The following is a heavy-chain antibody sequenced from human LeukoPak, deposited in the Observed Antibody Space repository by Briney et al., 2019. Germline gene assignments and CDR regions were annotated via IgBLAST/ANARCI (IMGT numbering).Heavy chain of an antibody. CDR2: IYYSGRT. CDR1: GGSISSSSYY. J-gene: IGHJ4*02. CDR3: ARDFSSSWYSYFDY. V-gene: IGHV4-39*07. Sequence: PSETLSLTCTVSGGSISSSSYYWGWIRQPPGKGLEWIGNIYYSGRTYYSPSLKSRVTISVDTSKKQFSLNLSSVTAADTAVYYCARDFSSSWYSYFDYWGQGMLVTVSS. D-gene: IGHD6-13*01.